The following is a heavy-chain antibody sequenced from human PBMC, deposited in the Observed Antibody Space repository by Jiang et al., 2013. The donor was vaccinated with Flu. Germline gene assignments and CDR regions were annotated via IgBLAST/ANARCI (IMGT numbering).Heavy chain of an antibody. CDR1: GYTFTSYY. V-gene: IGHV1-2*04. J-gene: IGHJ6*02. D-gene: IGHD6-13*01. CDR3: ARGGIAAAGTSRAEGAYYGMDV. CDR2: INPNSGGT. Sequence: SGAEVKKPGASVKVSCKASGYTFTSYYMHWVRQAPGQGLEWMGWINPNSGGTNYAQKFQGWVTMTRDTSISTAYMELSRLRSDDTAVYYCARGGIAAAGTSRAEGAYYGMDVWGQGTTVTVSS.